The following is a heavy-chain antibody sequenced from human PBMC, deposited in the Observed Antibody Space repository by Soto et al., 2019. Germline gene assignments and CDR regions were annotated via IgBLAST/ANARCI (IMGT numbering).Heavy chain of an antibody. D-gene: IGHD2-15*01. Sequence: QVQLVESGGGVVQPGRSLRPSCAASGFTFSSYGMHWVRQAPGKGLEGEAVILYDGSNKYYAESVKDRFSISRDISKNTLYLQMNSLRAEDTAVYYCAKDRGYCSGGSCYSAEYFQHWGQGTLVTVSS. J-gene: IGHJ1*01. CDR2: ILYDGSNK. CDR1: GFTFSSYG. V-gene: IGHV3-30*18. CDR3: AKDRGYCSGGSCYSAEYFQH.